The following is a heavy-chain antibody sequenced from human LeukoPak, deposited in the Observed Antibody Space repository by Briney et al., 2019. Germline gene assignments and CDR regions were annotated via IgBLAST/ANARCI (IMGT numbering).Heavy chain of an antibody. Sequence: SETLSLTCTVSGGSISSYYWSWIRQPPGKGLEWIGYIYYSGSTNYNPSLKSRVTISVDTSKNQFSLKLSSVTAADTAVYYCARVDYYDSSGYYYVAPFDYWGQGTLVTVSS. D-gene: IGHD3-22*01. V-gene: IGHV4-59*01. J-gene: IGHJ4*02. CDR3: ARVDYYDSSGYYYVAPFDY. CDR1: GGSISSYY. CDR2: IYYSGST.